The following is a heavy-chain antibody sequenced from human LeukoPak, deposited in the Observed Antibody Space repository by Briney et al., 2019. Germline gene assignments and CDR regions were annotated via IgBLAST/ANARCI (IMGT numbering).Heavy chain of an antibody. D-gene: IGHD2-8*02. Sequence: PGGSLRLSCKASEFSISHYAMSWVRQAPGKGLEWGSADASSTTSTYYAKSVRGRFTISRDNSMNTVYLQMNSLRVDDTAVYYCSKAPLETCTGAVCYYLDVWGKGTTVIVSS. CDR3: SKAPLETCTGAVCYYLDV. CDR1: EFSISHYA. V-gene: IGHV3-23*01. J-gene: IGHJ6*03. CDR2: DASSTTST.